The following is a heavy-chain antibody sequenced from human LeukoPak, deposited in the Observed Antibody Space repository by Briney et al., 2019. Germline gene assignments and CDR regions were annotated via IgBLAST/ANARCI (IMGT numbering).Heavy chain of an antibody. CDR2: MNPNSGNT. J-gene: IGHJ4*02. D-gene: IGHD1-26*01. Sequence: ASVTVSFKASGYTFTSYDINWVRQATGQGLEWMGWMNPNSGNTGYAQKFQGRVTMTRNTSISTAYMELSSLRSEDTAVYYCARAYSGSPVGFDYWGQGTLVTVSS. CDR1: GYTFTSYD. CDR3: ARAYSGSPVGFDY. V-gene: IGHV1-8*01.